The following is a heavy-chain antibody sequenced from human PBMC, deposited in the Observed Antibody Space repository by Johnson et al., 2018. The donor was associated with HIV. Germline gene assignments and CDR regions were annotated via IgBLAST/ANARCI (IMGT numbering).Heavy chain of an antibody. J-gene: IGHJ3*01. CDR3: AKRRVAGDDAFDV. D-gene: IGHD6-19*01. CDR1: GFTFDDYA. V-gene: IGHV3-9*01. CDR2: ISWNSGSI. Sequence: EVQLVESGGGVVQPGRSLRLSCAASGFTFDDYAMHWVRQAPGKGLEWVSGISWNSGSIGYADSVKGRFTISRDNAKNSLYLQMNSLRAEDTALYYCAKRRVAGDDAFDVWGQGTMVIVSS.